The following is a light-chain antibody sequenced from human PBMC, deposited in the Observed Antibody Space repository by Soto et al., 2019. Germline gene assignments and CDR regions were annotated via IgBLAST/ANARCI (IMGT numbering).Light chain of an antibody. J-gene: IGKJ1*01. Sequence: DIQMTQSPSTLSASVGDRVTITCRASQSISSWLAWYQQKPGKAPKLLIYKASSLESGVPSRFSGSGSGTEITLHISSLPAECFATYYCQQYNSYSPTFGQGTKVEIK. CDR1: QSISSW. CDR2: KAS. CDR3: QQYNSYSPT. V-gene: IGKV1-5*03.